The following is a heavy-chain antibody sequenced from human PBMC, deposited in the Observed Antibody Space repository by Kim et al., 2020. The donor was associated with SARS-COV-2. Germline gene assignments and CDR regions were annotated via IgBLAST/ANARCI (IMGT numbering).Heavy chain of an antibody. CDR2: IYYSGST. J-gene: IGHJ4*02. D-gene: IGHD3-22*01. CDR3: ASAGWSRSSGYYEGVY. Sequence: SETLSLTCTVSGGSISSGGYYWSWIRQHPGKGLEWIGYIYYSGSTYYNPSLKSRVTISVDTSKNQFSLKLSSVTAADTAVYYCASAGWSRSSGYYEGVYWGQGTLVTVSS. V-gene: IGHV4-31*03. CDR1: GGSISSGGYY.